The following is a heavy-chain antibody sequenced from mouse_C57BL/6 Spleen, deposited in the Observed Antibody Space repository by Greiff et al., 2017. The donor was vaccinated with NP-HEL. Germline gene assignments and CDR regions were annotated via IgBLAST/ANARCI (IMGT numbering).Heavy chain of an antibody. Sequence: QVQLQQSGPELVKPGASVKISCKASGYAFSSSWMNWVKQRPGKGLEWIGRIYPGDGDTNYNGKFKGKATLTVDKSSSTAYLQLSSRTAEDSAVYFWARSGAAQATVAYWGQGTLVTGSA. CDR1: GYAFSSSW. J-gene: IGHJ3*01. CDR3: ARSGAAQATVAY. D-gene: IGHD3-2*02. CDR2: IYPGDGDT. V-gene: IGHV1-82*01.